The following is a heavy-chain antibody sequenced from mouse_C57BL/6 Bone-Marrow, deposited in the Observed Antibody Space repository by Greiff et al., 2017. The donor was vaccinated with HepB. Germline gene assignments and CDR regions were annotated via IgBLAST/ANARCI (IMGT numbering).Heavy chain of an antibody. CDR2: INPYNGGT. J-gene: IGHJ2*01. V-gene: IGHV1-19*01. CDR1: GYTFTDYY. Sequence: EVQLQQSGPVLVKPGASVKMSCKASGYTFTDYYMNWVKQSHGKSLEWIGVINPYNGGTSYNQKFKGKATLTVDKPSSTAYMELNSLTSEDSAVYYCAYYYGSRRYFDYWGQGTTLTVSS. CDR3: AYYYGSRRYFDY. D-gene: IGHD1-1*01.